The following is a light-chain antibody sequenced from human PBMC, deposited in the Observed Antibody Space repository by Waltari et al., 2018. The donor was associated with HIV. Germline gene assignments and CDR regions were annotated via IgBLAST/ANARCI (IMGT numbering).Light chain of an antibody. Sequence: QSALTQPASVAGSRGQSITISCTGTSSAVGRNNLVSWYQQHPGKAPKPMIYEGSKRPSGVSNRFSGSKSGNTASLTISGLQTEDEADYYCCSYAGNREIFGGGTKLTVL. CDR1: SSAVGRNNL. CDR2: EGS. V-gene: IGLV2-23*01. J-gene: IGLJ2*01. CDR3: CSYAGNREI.